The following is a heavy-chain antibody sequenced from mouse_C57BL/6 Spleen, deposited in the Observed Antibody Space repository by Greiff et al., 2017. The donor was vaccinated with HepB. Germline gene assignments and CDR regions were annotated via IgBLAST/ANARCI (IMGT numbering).Heavy chain of an antibody. CDR2: IYPGGGYT. V-gene: IGHV1-63*01. CDR3: ARGTGVYARDY. D-gene: IGHD4-1*01. CDR1: GYTFTNYW. Sequence: VQLQQSGAELVRPGTSVKMSCKASGYTFTNYWIGWAKQRPGHGLEWIGDIYPGGGYTNYNEKFKGKATLTADKSSSTAYMQFSSLTSEDSAIYYCARGTGVYARDYWGQGTSVTVSS. J-gene: IGHJ4*01.